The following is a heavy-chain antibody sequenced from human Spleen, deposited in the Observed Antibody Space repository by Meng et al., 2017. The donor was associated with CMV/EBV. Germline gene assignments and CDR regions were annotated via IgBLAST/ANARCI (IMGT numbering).Heavy chain of an antibody. CDR1: GGSFSGYY. V-gene: IGHV4-34*01. CDR2: INHSGST. CDR3: ARGSRRPLGSGYLFDY. J-gene: IGHJ4*02. D-gene: IGHD3-3*01. Sequence: QGQLQQWGVGLFKPSETLSRTCAVYGGSFSGYYWSWIRQPPGKGLEWIGEINHSGSTNYNPSLKSRVTISVDTSKNQFSLKLSSVTAADTAVYYCARGSRRPLGSGYLFDYWGQGTLVTVSS.